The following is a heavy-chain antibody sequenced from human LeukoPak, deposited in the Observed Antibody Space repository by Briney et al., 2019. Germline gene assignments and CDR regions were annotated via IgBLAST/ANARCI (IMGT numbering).Heavy chain of an antibody. J-gene: IGHJ4*02. CDR3: ARGANRLDS. Sequence: PSENLSLTCSVSGGSINTYYWSWIRQTPGKGLEWIGFIYYTGSTNYNPSLKSRVTMSVDTSKSQFSLKLTSVTAADTALYYCARGANRLDSWGRGTLVTVSS. CDR2: IYYTGST. D-gene: IGHD1-14*01. V-gene: IGHV4-59*12. CDR1: GGSINTYY.